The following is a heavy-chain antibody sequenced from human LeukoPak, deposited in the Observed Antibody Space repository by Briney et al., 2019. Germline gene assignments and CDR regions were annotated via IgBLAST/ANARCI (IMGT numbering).Heavy chain of an antibody. D-gene: IGHD5-12*01. V-gene: IGHV3-48*01. Sequence: PGGSLRLSCAASGFTFSSYSMNWVRQAPGKGLEWVSYISSSSSTIYYADSVKGRFTISRDNAKNSLYLQMNSLRAGDTAVYYCARDADIVATITFDYWGQGTLVTVSS. CDR2: ISSSSSTI. J-gene: IGHJ4*02. CDR3: ARDADIVATITFDY. CDR1: GFTFSSYS.